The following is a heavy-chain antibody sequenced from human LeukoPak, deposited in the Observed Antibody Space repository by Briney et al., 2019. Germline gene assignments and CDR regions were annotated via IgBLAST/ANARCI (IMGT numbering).Heavy chain of an antibody. CDR3: ARDYEYYGMDV. Sequence: GGSLRLSCVASGFSFSTYAMNWVRQAPGKGLEWMTYISSGSSTIYYADSVKGRFTISRDNAKSSLYLQMNSLRAEDTAVYYCARDYEYYGMDVWGQGTTVTVSS. CDR2: ISSGSSTI. V-gene: IGHV3-48*01. J-gene: IGHJ6*02. CDR1: GFSFSTYA.